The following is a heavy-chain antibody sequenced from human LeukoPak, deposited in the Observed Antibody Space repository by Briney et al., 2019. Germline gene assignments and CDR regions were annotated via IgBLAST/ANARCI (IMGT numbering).Heavy chain of an antibody. D-gene: IGHD3-10*01. V-gene: IGHV1-3*01. CDR3: ARDGSGSYYNTSYYYYGMDV. Sequence: ASVKVSCKASGYTFTSYAMHWVRQAPGQRLEWMGWINADNGNTKYSQKFQGRVTITRDTSASTAYMELSSLRSEDTAVYYCARDGSGSYYNTSYYYYGMDVWGKGPRSPSPQ. CDR2: INADNGNT. CDR1: GYTFTSYA. J-gene: IGHJ6*01.